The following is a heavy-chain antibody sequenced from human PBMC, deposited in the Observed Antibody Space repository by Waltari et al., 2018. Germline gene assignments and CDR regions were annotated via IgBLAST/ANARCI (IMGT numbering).Heavy chain of an antibody. CDR3: ARSRGMVRGVNAFDI. V-gene: IGHV3-53*01. J-gene: IGHJ3*02. Sequence: EVQLVESGGGLIQPGGSLRLSCAASGFTVSSNYMSWVRQAPGKGVEWVSVIYSGGSTYYADSVKGRFTISGDNSKNTLYLQMNSLRAEDTAVYYCARSRGMVRGVNAFDIWGQGTMVTVSS. CDR2: IYSGGST. D-gene: IGHD3-10*01. CDR1: GFTVSSNY.